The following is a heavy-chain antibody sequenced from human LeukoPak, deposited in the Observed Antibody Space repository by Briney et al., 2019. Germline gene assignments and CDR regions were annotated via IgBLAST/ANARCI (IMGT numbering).Heavy chain of an antibody. D-gene: IGHD1-26*01. CDR2: INWNGGST. CDR1: GFTFDDYA. V-gene: IGHV3-20*04. CDR3: ARGRPSTTRSGYLDY. Sequence: GGSLRLSCEASGFTFDDYAMNWVRQAPGKGLEWVSGINWNGGSTGYADSVKGRFTISRDNAKNSLYPQMNSLRAEDTALYYCARGRPSTTRSGYLDYWGQGTLVTVSS. J-gene: IGHJ4*02.